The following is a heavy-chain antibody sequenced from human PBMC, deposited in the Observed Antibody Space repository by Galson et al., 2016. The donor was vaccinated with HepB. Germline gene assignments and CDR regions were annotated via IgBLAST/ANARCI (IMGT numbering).Heavy chain of an antibody. J-gene: IGHJ4*01. V-gene: IGHV3-23*01. CDR2: VSGSGGIT. Sequence: SLRLSCAVSGFTFDNHAMSWVRQAPGKGLAWVSGVSGSGGITYYAASVKGRFTISRDNSKNVLYLHMSSLRAEDTAVYYCARDNRSAKLPYYYDYWGQGTLITVSS. D-gene: IGHD4-23*01. CDR3: ARDNRSAKLPYYYDY. CDR1: GFTFDNHA.